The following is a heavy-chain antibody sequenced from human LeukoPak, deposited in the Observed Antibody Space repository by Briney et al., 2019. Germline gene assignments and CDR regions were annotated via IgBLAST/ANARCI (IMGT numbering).Heavy chain of an antibody. CDR3: ARDLYGSGSYLGY. V-gene: IGHV4-59*01. CDR2: IYYSGST. Sequence: SETLSLTCTVSGGSISSYYWIWIRQPPAKGLEWIGYIYYSGSTNYNPSLKSRVTISVDTSKNQFFLKLSSVTAADTAVYYCARDLYGSGSYLGYWGQGTPVTVSS. J-gene: IGHJ4*02. D-gene: IGHD3-10*01. CDR1: GGSISSYY.